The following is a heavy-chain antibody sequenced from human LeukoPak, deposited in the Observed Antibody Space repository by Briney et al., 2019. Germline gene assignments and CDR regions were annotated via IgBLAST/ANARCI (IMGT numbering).Heavy chain of an antibody. Sequence: ASVKVSCKASGYTFTSYYMHWVRQAPGQGLEWMGIINPSGGSTSYAQKFQGRVTMTRDTSTSTVYMELSSLRSEDTAVYYCARDPIVVVPAAPNYYYYMDVWGKGTTVTVSS. CDR2: INPSGGST. J-gene: IGHJ6*03. CDR1: GYTFTSYY. CDR3: ARDPIVVVPAAPNYYYYMDV. V-gene: IGHV1-46*01. D-gene: IGHD2-2*01.